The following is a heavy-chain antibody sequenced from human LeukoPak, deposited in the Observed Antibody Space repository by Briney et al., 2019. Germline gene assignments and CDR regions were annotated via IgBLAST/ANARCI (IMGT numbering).Heavy chain of an antibody. Sequence: ASMKVSCKVSGYTLTELSMHWVRQAPGKGLEWMGGFDPEDGETIYAQKFQGRVTMTEDTSTDTAYMELSSLRSEDTAVYYCATVYGRITMRVVGFDPWGQGTLVTVSS. CDR1: GYTLTELS. CDR3: ATVYGRITMRVVGFDP. D-gene: IGHD3-22*01. CDR2: FDPEDGET. V-gene: IGHV1-24*01. J-gene: IGHJ5*02.